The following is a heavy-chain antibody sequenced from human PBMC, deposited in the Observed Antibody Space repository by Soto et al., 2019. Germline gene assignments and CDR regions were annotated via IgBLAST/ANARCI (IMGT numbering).Heavy chain of an antibody. J-gene: IGHJ6*02. CDR3: AVLVVVAASFDYYYYGMDV. CDR1: GYTFTSYG. V-gene: IGHV1-18*01. D-gene: IGHD2-15*01. CDR2: ISAYNGNT. Sequence: ASVKVSCKASGYTFTSYGISWVRQAPGQGLEWMGWISAYNGNTNYAQKLQGRVTMTTDTSTSTAYMELRSLRSDDTAVYYCAVLVVVAASFDYYYYGMDVWGQGTTVTVSS.